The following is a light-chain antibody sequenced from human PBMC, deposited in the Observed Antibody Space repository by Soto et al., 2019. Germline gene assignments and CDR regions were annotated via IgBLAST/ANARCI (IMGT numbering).Light chain of an antibody. V-gene: IGKV1-12*01. CDR3: QQFNNYPLT. CDR1: QGISSW. J-gene: IGKJ4*01. Sequence: DIQMTQSPSSVSASVGDRVTITCRASQGISSWLARYQQKPGKAPKLLIYAASSLQSGVPSRFSGSGSGTDFSLTISSLQPEDFATYYCQQFNNYPLTFGGGTKVDIK. CDR2: AAS.